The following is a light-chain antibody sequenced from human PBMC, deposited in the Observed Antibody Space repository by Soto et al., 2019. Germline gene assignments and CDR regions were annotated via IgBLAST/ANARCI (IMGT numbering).Light chain of an antibody. CDR3: QQRSSWPLT. J-gene: IGKJ4*01. CDR1: QSVSSSY. Sequence: EIVLTQPPGTLSLSAGERATLSSRASQSVSSSYLAWYQQKSGQAPRLLIYDASNRATGIPARFSGSASGTDFTLSISSLEPEDFAVYYCQQRSSWPLTFGGGTKVDIK. CDR2: DAS. V-gene: IGKV3D-20*02.